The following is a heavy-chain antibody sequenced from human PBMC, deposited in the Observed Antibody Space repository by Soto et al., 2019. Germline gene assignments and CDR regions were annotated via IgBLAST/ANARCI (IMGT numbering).Heavy chain of an antibody. J-gene: IGHJ4*02. CDR2: IYDSGST. CDR1: GGSISSSY. CDR3: ARGPSGDKIDY. D-gene: IGHD7-27*01. Sequence: SETLSLTCTVSGGSISSSYWSWIRQPPGKGLEWIGYIYDSGSTYYNSSLKSRVTMSVDTSKNQFSLKLSSVTAADTAVYYCARGPSGDKIDYWGQGIQVTVSS. V-gene: IGHV4-59*08.